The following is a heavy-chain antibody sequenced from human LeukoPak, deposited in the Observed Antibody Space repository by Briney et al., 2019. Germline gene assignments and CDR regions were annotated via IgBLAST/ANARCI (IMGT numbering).Heavy chain of an antibody. D-gene: IGHD3-22*01. V-gene: IGHV4-59*01. J-gene: IGHJ3*02. Sequence: SETLSLTCTVSGGSISSYYGSWIRQPPGKGVEWIGYIYYSGSTNYNPSLKSRVTISVDTSKNQFSLKLSSVTAADTAVYYCVRSGYYYDSSGYYWPDAFDIWGQGTMVTVSS. CDR3: VRSGYYYDSSGYYWPDAFDI. CDR1: GGSISSYY. CDR2: IYYSGST.